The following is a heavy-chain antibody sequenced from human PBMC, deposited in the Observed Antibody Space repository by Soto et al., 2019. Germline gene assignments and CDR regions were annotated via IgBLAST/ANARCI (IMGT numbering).Heavy chain of an antibody. CDR3: AKKLGIDPFGSYGLDV. J-gene: IGHJ6*02. CDR1: GGNFITFA. CDR2: IIPISSTT. D-gene: IGHD7-27*01. Sequence: QVELVQSGAEVKKPGSSVKVSCKASGGNFITFAISWVRQAPGQGLEWMGEIIPISSTTKSAHKFPDRVTISADGSSSTVHRELRSLKSEDTAIYFCAKKLGIDPFGSYGLDVWGQGTTVTVSS. V-gene: IGHV1-69*01.